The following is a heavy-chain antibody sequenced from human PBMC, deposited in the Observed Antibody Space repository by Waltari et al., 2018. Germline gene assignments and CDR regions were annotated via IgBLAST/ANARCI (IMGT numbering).Heavy chain of an antibody. Sequence: QVPLQESGPGLPKPSETLSLTCTVSGGSISSYYWSWIRQPAGKGLEWIGRIYSSGSTNYNPSLXSRVTMSVDTSKNQFSLKLTSVTAADMAVYYCAXCRLEPRGYYQYMDVWXKGTTVTISS. J-gene: IGHJ6*03. V-gene: IGHV4-4*07. D-gene: IGHD1-1*01. CDR3: AXCRLEPRGYYQYMDV. CDR2: IYSSGST. CDR1: GGSISSYY.